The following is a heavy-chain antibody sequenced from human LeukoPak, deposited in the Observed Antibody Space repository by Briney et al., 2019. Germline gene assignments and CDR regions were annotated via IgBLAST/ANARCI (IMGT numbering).Heavy chain of an antibody. D-gene: IGHD3-22*01. Sequence: GGSLRLSCAVSGFTFSTYAMTWVRQAPGKGLEWVSAISGGGGTTYYADSVKGRFTISRDNSKNTLYLPMNSLRAEDTAVYYCAKDDDSSGYYGLYNWFDPWGQGTLVTVSS. J-gene: IGHJ5*02. CDR1: GFTFSTYA. V-gene: IGHV3-23*01. CDR3: AKDDDSSGYYGLYNWFDP. CDR2: ISGGGGTT.